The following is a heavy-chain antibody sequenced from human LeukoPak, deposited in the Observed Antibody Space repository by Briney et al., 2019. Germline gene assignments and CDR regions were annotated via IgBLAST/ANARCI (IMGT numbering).Heavy chain of an antibody. V-gene: IGHV1-46*01. CDR3: ARVVEGYNYGLDYYYYYMDV. CDR1: GYTFTGYY. CDR2: INPSGGST. J-gene: IGHJ6*03. Sequence: ASVKVSCKASGYTFTGYYMHWVRQAPGQGLEWMGIINPSGGSTSYAQKFQGRVTMTRDMSTSTVYMELSSLRSEDTAVYYCARVVEGYNYGLDYYYYYMDVWGKGTTVTVSS. D-gene: IGHD5-18*01.